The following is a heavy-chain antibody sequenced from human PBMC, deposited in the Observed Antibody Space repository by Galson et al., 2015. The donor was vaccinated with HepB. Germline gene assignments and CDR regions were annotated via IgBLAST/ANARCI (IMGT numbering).Heavy chain of an antibody. CDR1: GGSISSYY. CDR3: ARRANNWFDP. J-gene: IGHJ5*02. V-gene: IGHV4-59*08. CDR2: IYYSGST. Sequence: ETLSLTCTVSGGSISSYYWSWIRQPPGKGLEWIGYIYYSGSTNYNPSLKSRVTISVDTSKNQFSLKLSPVTAADTAVYYCARRANNWFDPWGQGTLVTVSS.